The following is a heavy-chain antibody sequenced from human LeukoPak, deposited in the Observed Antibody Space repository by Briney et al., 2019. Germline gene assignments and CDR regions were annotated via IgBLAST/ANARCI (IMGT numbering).Heavy chain of an antibody. CDR1: GFTFSSYG. J-gene: IGHJ4*02. CDR3: AKGRGIVATMTPFDY. D-gene: IGHD5-12*01. CDR2: ISYDGSNK. Sequence: PGRSLRLSCAASGFTFSSYGMHWVRQAPGKGLEWVAVISYDGSNKYYADSVKGRFTISRDNSKNTLYLQMNSLRAEDTAVYYCAKGRGIVATMTPFDYWGQGTLVTVSS. V-gene: IGHV3-30*18.